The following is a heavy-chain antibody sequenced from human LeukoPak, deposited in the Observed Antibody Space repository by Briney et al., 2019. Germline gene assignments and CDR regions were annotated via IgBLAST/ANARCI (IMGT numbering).Heavy chain of an antibody. V-gene: IGHV3-23*01. J-gene: IGHJ4*02. D-gene: IGHD3-9*01. CDR1: GFTFSSYA. CDR3: ARSGNYDILTGYNPFDY. Sequence: GGSLRLSCAASGFTFSSYAMSWVRQAPGKGLEWVSAISGSGGSTYYADSVKGRFTISRDNSKNTLYLQMSSLRAEDTAVYYCARSGNYDILTGYNPFDYWGQGTLVTVSS. CDR2: ISGSGGST.